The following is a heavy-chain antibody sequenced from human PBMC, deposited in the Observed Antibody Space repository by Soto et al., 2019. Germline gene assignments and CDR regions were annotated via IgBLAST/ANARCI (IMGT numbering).Heavy chain of an antibody. CDR1: GGSISSSSYY. D-gene: IGHD5-12*01. J-gene: IGHJ4*02. Sequence: PSGTLSLTCTVAGGSISSSSYYWGWIRQPPGKGLEWIGSIYYSGSTYYNPSLKSRVTISVDTSKNQFSLKLSSVTAAATAVYYCASVGKRHGYPPSDYWGRGTLDTVST. CDR3: ASVGKRHGYPPSDY. V-gene: IGHV4-39*01. CDR2: IYYSGST.